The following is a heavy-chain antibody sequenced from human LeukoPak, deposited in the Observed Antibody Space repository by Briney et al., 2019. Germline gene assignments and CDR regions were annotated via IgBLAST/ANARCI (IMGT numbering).Heavy chain of an antibody. V-gene: IGHV1-18*01. Sequence: ASVKVSCKASGYTFTSYGISWVRQAPGQGLEWMGWISAHNGNTNYAQKLQGRVTMTTDTSTSTAYMELRSLRSDDTAVYYCASPSIGTYYGMDVWGQGTTVTVSS. J-gene: IGHJ6*02. D-gene: IGHD2-2*01. CDR1: GYTFTSYG. CDR3: ASPSIGTYYGMDV. CDR2: ISAHNGNT.